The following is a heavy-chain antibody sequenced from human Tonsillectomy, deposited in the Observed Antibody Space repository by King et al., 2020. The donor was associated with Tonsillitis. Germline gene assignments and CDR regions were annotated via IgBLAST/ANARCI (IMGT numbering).Heavy chain of an antibody. Sequence: QLQESGPGLVKPSETLSLTCTVSGYSISSGFYWGWIRQPPGKGLEWIGHIYHSGNTYYNPSLKSRVTISVDTSKNQFSLKLSSVTAADTAVYYCARVKGYSGYIAPLDYWGQGTLATVSS. CDR3: ARVKGYSGYIAPLDY. D-gene: IGHD5-12*01. J-gene: IGHJ4*02. CDR1: GYSISSGFY. CDR2: IYHSGNT. V-gene: IGHV4-38-2*02.